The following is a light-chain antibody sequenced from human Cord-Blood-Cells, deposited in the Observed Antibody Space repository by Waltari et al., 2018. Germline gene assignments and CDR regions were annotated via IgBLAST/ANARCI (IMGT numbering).Light chain of an antibody. CDR1: QSVLYSSNNKNY. Sequence: DIVMTQSPDSLAVSLGERATINCKSSQSVLYSSNNKNYLAWYHQKPGQPPKLRIYWASTREAGVQERCSGSGCGTDFTLTSSSLQAEDVAVDDCQQDDSTPHTCGQGTKLEIK. V-gene: IGKV4-1*01. CDR2: WAS. J-gene: IGKJ2*01. CDR3: QQDDSTPHT.